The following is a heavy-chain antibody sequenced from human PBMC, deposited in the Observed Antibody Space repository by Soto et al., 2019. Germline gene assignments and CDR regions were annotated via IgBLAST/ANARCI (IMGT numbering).Heavy chain of an antibody. D-gene: IGHD2-15*01. Sequence: QITLKESGPTLVKPTQTLTLTCTFSGFSVSTSGVGVAWIRQPTGKALEWLALIYWDGDERYSPFLQSRVTITKDTSKNQVVLTMTNMDPVDTATYYCAHKGGRGAGMDVWGQGTTVTVSS. CDR1: GFSVSTSGVG. CDR2: IYWDGDE. V-gene: IGHV2-5*02. J-gene: IGHJ6*02. CDR3: AHKGGRGAGMDV.